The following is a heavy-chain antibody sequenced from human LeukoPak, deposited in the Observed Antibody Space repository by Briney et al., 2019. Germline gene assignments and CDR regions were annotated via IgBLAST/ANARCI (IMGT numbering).Heavy chain of an antibody. D-gene: IGHD1-14*01. J-gene: IGHJ6*03. V-gene: IGHV1-2*02. Sequence: ASVKVSCTASGYTFTGYYMHWVRQAPGQGLEWMGWINPNSGGTNYAQKFQGRVTMTRDTSISTAYMELSRLRSDDTAVYYCARGEPLSDYYYYYMDVWGKGTAVTVSS. CDR1: GYTFTGYY. CDR3: ARGEPLSDYYYYYMDV. CDR2: INPNSGGT.